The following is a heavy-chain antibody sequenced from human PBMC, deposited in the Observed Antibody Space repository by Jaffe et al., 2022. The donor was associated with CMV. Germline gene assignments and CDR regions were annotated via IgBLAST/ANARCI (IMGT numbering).Heavy chain of an antibody. CDR2: IWYDGSNK. D-gene: IGHD3-3*01. J-gene: IGHJ4*02. V-gene: IGHV3-33*08. Sequence: QVQLVESGGGVVQPGRSLRLSCAASGFTFSSYGMHWVRQAPGKGLEWVAVIWYDGSNKYYADSVKGRFTISRDNSKNTLYLQMNSLRAEDTAVYYCARESGSYYDFWSGHPFDYWGQGTLVTVSS. CDR3: ARESGSYYDFWSGHPFDY. CDR1: GFTFSSYG.